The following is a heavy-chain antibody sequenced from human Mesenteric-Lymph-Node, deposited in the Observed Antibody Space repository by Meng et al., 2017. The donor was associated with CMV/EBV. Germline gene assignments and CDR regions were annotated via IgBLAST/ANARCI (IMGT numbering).Heavy chain of an antibody. V-gene: IGHV4-39*01. D-gene: IGHD5-24*01. J-gene: IGHJ4*02. CDR1: GTISRSRYY. Sequence: GTISRSRYYWGWIRQPPGKGLEWIGSIYYSGSTYYNPSLKSRVTISVDTSKNQFSLKLSSVTAADTAVYYCARHQISKRWLQFEFDYWGQGTLVTVSS. CDR2: IYYSGST. CDR3: ARHQISKRWLQFEFDY.